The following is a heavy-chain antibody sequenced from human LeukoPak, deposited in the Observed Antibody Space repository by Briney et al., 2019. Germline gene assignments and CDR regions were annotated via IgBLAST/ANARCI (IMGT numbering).Heavy chain of an antibody. CDR2: ISGSGGST. CDR1: GFTFSTHW. J-gene: IGHJ4*02. Sequence: PGGSLRLSCVASGFTFSTHWMSWVRQVPGKGLEWVSAISGSGGSTYYADSVKGRFTISRDNSKNTLYLQMNSLRAEDTAVYYCANAVYSSSWYYFDYWGQGTLVTVSS. V-gene: IGHV3-23*01. CDR3: ANAVYSSSWYYFDY. D-gene: IGHD6-13*01.